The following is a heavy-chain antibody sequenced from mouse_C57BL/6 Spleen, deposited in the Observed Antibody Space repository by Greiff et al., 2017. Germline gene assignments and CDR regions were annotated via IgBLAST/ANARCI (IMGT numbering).Heavy chain of an antibody. CDR3: TTGSSYDYEFDY. Sequence: VQLQQSGAELVRPGASVKLSCTASGFNIKDDYMHWVKQRSEQGLEWIGWIDPENGDTEYASKFQGKATITADTSSNTAYLQLSSLTSEDTAVYYCTTGSSYDYEFDYWGQGTTLTVSS. J-gene: IGHJ2*01. CDR1: GFNIKDDY. CDR2: IDPENGDT. D-gene: IGHD2-4*01. V-gene: IGHV14-4*01.